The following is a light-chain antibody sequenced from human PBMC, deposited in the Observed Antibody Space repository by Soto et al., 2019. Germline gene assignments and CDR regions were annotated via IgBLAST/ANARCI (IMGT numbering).Light chain of an antibody. CDR1: QSIRSF. J-gene: IGKJ4*01. CDR3: QQYDSYSLT. CDR2: DAS. Sequence: DIQMTQSPSTLSASVGDRVTITCRASQSIRSFLAWYQQKPGKAPKLLISDASNLGSGVPSRFSGSGSGTQFALTISSLQPDDFATYYCQQYDSYSLTFGEGTQVQIK. V-gene: IGKV1-5*01.